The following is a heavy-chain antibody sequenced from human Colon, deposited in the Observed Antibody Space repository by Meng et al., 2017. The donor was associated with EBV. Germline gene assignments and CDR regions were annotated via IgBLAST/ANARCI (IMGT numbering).Heavy chain of an antibody. CDR2: IDHRGNT. CDR3: ARRGPSGNFSP. J-gene: IGHJ5*02. V-gene: IGHV4-34*01. CDR1: VGSFRDYY. D-gene: IGHD3-10*01. Sequence: HSPLVCAGRLDHSDTLSLRCAVYVGSFRDYYLTWIRHPPGKGLEWIGEIDHRGNTKYNPSLKSRVTISLDTSKKQFSLKVRSVTAADSAFYYCARRGPSGNFSPWSQGALVTVSS.